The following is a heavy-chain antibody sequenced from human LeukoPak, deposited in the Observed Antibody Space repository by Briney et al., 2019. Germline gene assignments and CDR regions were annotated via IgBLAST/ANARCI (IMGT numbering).Heavy chain of an antibody. V-gene: IGHV4-34*01. CDR3: ARGLPYYSHYYMDV. CDR1: GGSFSGYY. CDR2: INHSGST. J-gene: IGHJ6*03. D-gene: IGHD2-15*01. Sequence: MSSETLSLTCAVYGGSFSGYYWSWIRQPPGKGLEWIGEINHSGSTNYNPSLKSRVTISVDTSKNQFSLKLSSVTAADTAVYYCARGLPYYSHYYMDVWGKGTTVTVSS.